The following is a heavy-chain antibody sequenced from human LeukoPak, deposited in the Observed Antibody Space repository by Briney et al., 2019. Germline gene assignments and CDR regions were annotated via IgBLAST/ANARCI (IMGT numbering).Heavy chain of an antibody. Sequence: GGSLRLSCAASGFTFSDYYMSWIRQAPGKGLEWVSSISSSSNYIYYADSVKGRFTISRDNAKNSLYLQMNSLRAEDTAVYYCARDLSAGVVVAAASDYWGQGTLVTVSS. D-gene: IGHD2-15*01. CDR3: ARDLSAGVVVAAASDY. CDR2: ISSSSNYI. CDR1: GFTFSDYY. V-gene: IGHV3-11*06. J-gene: IGHJ4*02.